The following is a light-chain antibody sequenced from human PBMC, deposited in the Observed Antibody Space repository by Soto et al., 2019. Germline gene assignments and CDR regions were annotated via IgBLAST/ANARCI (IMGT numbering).Light chain of an antibody. V-gene: IGKV3-15*01. J-gene: IGKJ1*01. Sequence: IVMTQSPATLSVSPGERATLSCRASQSVSSNLAWFQQQPGQAPRLLIFDASTRATGIPARFSGSGSGTEFTLTISSLQSEDFAVYYCQQYGNWPRTFGQGTKVEI. CDR2: DAS. CDR3: QQYGNWPRT. CDR1: QSVSSN.